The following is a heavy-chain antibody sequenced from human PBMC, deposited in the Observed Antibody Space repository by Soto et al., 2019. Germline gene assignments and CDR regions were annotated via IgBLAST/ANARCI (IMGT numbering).Heavy chain of an antibody. D-gene: IGHD1-26*01. J-gene: IGHJ3*01. CDR3: ARRASR. CDR2: INSDGSST. Sequence: PGGSLRLSCAASGLTFSSYWMHWVRQAPGKGLVWVSRINSDGSSTRYADSVKGRFTISRDNAKNSLYLQMSSLRAEDSAVYYCARRASRWGQGTMVTVSS. V-gene: IGHV3-74*01. CDR1: GLTFSSYW.